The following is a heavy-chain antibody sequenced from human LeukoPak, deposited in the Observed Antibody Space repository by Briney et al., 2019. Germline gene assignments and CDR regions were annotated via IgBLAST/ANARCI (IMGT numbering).Heavy chain of an antibody. CDR2: INPNSGGT. V-gene: IGHV1-2*02. CDR1: GYTFTGYY. Sequence: GASVKVSCKASGYTFTGYYMHWVRQAPGQGLEWMGWINPNSGGTNYAQKFQGRVTMTRDTSISTAYMELSRLRSDDTAVYYCARDTCDFWSGYAFDYWGQGTLVTVSS. J-gene: IGHJ4*02. D-gene: IGHD3-3*01. CDR3: ARDTCDFWSGYAFDY.